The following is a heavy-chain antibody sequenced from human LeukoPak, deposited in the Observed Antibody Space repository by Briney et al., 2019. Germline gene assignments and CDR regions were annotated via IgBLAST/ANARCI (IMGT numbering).Heavy chain of an antibody. J-gene: IGHJ6*03. V-gene: IGHV1-8*01. Sequence: ASVKVSCKASGYTFTSYDINWVRQATGQGLEWMGWMNPNSGNTGYAQKFQGRVTMTRNTSISTAYMELSSLRSEDTAVYYCAREELRYSDWSYYYYMDVWGKGTTVTVSS. CDR1: GYTFTSYD. D-gene: IGHD3-9*01. CDR2: MNPNSGNT. CDR3: AREELRYSDWSYYYYMDV.